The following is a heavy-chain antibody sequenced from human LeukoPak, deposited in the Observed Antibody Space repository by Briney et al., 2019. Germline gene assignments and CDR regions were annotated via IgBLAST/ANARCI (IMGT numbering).Heavy chain of an antibody. V-gene: IGHV5-51*01. CDR3: AKQNDFRLDY. CDR1: GYTFSSYW. D-gene: IGHD3-3*01. Sequence: GESLRISCKGSGYTFSSYWIGWVRQMPGKGLEWMGIIYPGDSDTRYSPSLQGQVTISVDTSIGTAYLQWSSLKASDTAIYYCAKQNDFRLDYWGQGTLVTVSS. J-gene: IGHJ4*02. CDR2: IYPGDSDT.